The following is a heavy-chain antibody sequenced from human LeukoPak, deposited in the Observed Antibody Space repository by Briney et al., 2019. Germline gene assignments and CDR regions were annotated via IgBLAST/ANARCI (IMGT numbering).Heavy chain of an antibody. D-gene: IGHD6-13*01. Sequence: ASVKVSCKASGYTFTSYGISWVRQAPGQGLEWMGWISAYNGNTNYAQKLQGRVTMTTDTSTSTAYMGLRSLRSDDTAVYYCARDRGSSWYPLSPGYYYYMDVWGKGTTVTVSS. V-gene: IGHV1-18*01. CDR2: ISAYNGNT. CDR3: ARDRGSSWYPLSPGYYYYMDV. CDR1: GYTFTSYG. J-gene: IGHJ6*03.